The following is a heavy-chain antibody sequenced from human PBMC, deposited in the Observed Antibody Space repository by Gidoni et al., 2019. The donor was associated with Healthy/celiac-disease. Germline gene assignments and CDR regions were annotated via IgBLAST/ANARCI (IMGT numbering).Heavy chain of an antibody. J-gene: IGHJ4*02. D-gene: IGHD2-15*01. Sequence: EVQLLESGGGLVQPGGSLRLSCAASGVTVSSYAMSWVRQAPGKGLEWVSAISGSGGNTYYADSVKGRFTISRDNSKNTLYLQMNSLRAEDTAVYYCAKGSIVVVVAATSLFDYWGQGTLVTVSS. CDR3: AKGSIVVVVAATSLFDY. CDR1: GVTVSSYA. CDR2: ISGSGGNT. V-gene: IGHV3-23*01.